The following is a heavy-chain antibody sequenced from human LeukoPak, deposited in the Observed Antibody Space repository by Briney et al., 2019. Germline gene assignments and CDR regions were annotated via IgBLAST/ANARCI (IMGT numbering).Heavy chain of an antibody. V-gene: IGHV3-21*01. CDR1: GFTFSSYA. D-gene: IGHD1-26*01. Sequence: GGSLRLSCAASGFTFSSYAMSWVRQAPGKGLEWVSSISSSSSYIYYADSVKGRFTISRDNAKNSLYLQMNSLRAEDTAVYYCAREGGSYSYFDYWGQGTLVTVSS. CDR3: AREGGSYSYFDY. CDR2: ISSSSSYI. J-gene: IGHJ4*02.